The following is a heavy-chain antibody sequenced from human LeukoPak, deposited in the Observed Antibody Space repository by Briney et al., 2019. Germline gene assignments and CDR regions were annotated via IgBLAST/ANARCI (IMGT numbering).Heavy chain of an antibody. CDR3: AHPAHGDYPPNYYYYMDV. J-gene: IGHJ6*03. V-gene: IGHV1-69*13. Sequence: ASVKVSCKASGGTFSSYAISWVRQAPGQGLEWMGGIIPIFGTANYAQKFQGRGTITADESTSTAYMELSSLRSEDTAVYYCAHPAHGDYPPNYYYYMDVWGKGTTVTVSS. CDR2: IIPIFGTA. D-gene: IGHD4-17*01. CDR1: GGTFSSYA.